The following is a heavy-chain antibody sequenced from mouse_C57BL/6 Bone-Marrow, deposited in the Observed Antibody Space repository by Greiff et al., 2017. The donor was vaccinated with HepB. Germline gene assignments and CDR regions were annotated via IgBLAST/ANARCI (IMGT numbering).Heavy chain of an antibody. CDR3: ARLENDYDDVRV. CDR2: INPGRGGT. V-gene: IGHV1-54*01. D-gene: IGHD2-4*01. J-gene: IGHJ1*03. CDR1: GYTFTSYW. Sequence: VQLQQPGAELVKPGASVKLSCKASGYTFTSYWMHWVKQRPGQGLEWIGVINPGRGGTNYNEKFKGKATLTADKSSSTAYMRLSSLTSEDSAVYFCARLENDYDDVRVWGTGTTVTVSS.